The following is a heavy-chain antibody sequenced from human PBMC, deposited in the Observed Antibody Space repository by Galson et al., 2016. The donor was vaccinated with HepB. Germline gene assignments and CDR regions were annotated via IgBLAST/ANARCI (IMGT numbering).Heavy chain of an antibody. CDR1: GFTFSSYA. D-gene: IGHD6-13*01. V-gene: IGHV3-64D*06. CDR3: ARVRSSWYYFDY. Sequence: SLRLSCAASGFTFSSYAMHWVRQAPGKGVEYVSSISSNGDSTYYTDSVKGRFTISGDNSKNTLNLQMSSLRAEDTAVYYCARVRSSWYYFDYWGQGTLVTVSS. J-gene: IGHJ4*02. CDR2: ISSNGDST.